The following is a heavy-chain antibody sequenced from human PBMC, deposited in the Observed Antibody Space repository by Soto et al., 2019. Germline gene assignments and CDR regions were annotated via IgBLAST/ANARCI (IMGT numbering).Heavy chain of an antibody. CDR1: GGSISSSSYY. V-gene: IGHV4-39*07. J-gene: IGHJ6*02. Sequence: SETLSLTCTVSGGSISSSSYYWGWIRQPPGKGLEWIGNIYYSGSTYYNPSLKSRVTISVDTSKNQFSLKLSSVTAADTAVYYCARAIGGTAWGDYYYYGMDVWGQGTTVTVSS. CDR3: ARAIGGTAWGDYYYYGMDV. D-gene: IGHD2-15*01. CDR2: IYYSGST.